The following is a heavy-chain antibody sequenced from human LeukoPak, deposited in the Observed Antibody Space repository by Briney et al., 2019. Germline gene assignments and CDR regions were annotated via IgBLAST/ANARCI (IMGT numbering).Heavy chain of an antibody. V-gene: IGHV4-59*01. Sequence: SETLSLACTVSGGSISSYYWSWIRQPPGKGLEWIGYIYYSGSTNYNPSLKSRVTISVDTSKNQFSLKLSSVTAADTAVYYCARVEEHYDRSYWYFDLWGRGTLVTVSS. CDR2: IYYSGST. J-gene: IGHJ2*01. CDR3: ARVEEHYDRSYWYFDL. D-gene: IGHD3-22*01. CDR1: GGSISSYY.